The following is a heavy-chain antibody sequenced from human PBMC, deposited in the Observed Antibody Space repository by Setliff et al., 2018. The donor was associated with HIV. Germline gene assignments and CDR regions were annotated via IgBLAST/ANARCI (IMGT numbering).Heavy chain of an antibody. CDR3: ARGPKAEYYYHYYMDV. J-gene: IGHJ6*03. CDR1: GDSISSGSSY. CDR2: ICCSGST. Sequence: PSETLSLTCTVSGDSISSGSSYWSWIRQHPGKGLEWIGYICCSGSTYYNPSLQSRITISVDTSKNHFSLKLSSVTAADTAVYYCARGPKAEYYYHYYMDVWGKGTTVTVSS. V-gene: IGHV4-31*03.